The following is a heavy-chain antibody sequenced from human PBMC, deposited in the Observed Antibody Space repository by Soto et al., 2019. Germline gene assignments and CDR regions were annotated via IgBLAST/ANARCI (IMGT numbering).Heavy chain of an antibody. J-gene: IGHJ6*02. Sequence: ASVKVSCKASGYTFTSYDINWVRQATGQGLEWMGWMNPNSGNTGYAQKFQGRVTMTRNTSISTAYMELSSLRSEDTAVYYCARIPTRGTGTTRNYYYYGMDVWGQGTTVTVS. CDR1: GYTFTSYD. CDR2: MNPNSGNT. CDR3: ARIPTRGTGTTRNYYYYGMDV. D-gene: IGHD1-1*01. V-gene: IGHV1-8*01.